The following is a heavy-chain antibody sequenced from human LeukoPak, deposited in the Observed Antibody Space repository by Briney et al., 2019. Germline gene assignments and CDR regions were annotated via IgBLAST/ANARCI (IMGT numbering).Heavy chain of an antibody. V-gene: IGHV3-23*01. D-gene: IGHD3-10*01. CDR3: ARGRGSGSYRYFDL. J-gene: IGHJ2*01. CDR1: GFTFSSYA. Sequence: PGGSLRLSCAASGFTFSSYAMSWVRQAPGKGLEWVSAISGSGGSTDYADSVKGRFTIFRDNSKNTLFLQMNSLRAEDTAVYYCARGRGSGSYRYFDLWGRGTLVTVSS. CDR2: ISGSGGST.